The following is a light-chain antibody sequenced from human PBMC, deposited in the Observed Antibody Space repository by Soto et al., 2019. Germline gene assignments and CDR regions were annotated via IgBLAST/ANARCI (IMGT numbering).Light chain of an antibody. Sequence: QSALTQPASVSGSPGQSITISCTGTSSDVGGYNYVSWYQQHPGKAPKLMIYDVSSRPSGVSNLFSGSKSDNTASLTISGLQAEDEADYYCSSYTSSSTYVFGTGTKLTVL. CDR2: DVS. CDR3: SSYTSSSTYV. V-gene: IGLV2-14*03. CDR1: SSDVGGYNY. J-gene: IGLJ1*01.